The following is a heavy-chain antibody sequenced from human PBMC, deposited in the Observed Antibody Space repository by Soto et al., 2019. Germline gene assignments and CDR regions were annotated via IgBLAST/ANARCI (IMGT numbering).Heavy chain of an antibody. D-gene: IGHD3-3*01. CDR3: ARVTQVLRFLEWLLYFDY. J-gene: IGHJ4*02. Sequence: QVQLQESGPGLVKPSQTLSLTCTVSGGSISSGDYYWSWIRQPPGKGLEGIGYIYYSGSTYYNPSLKRRVTISVDTSKNQFSLKLSSVTAADTAVYYCARVTQVLRFLEWLLYFDYWGQGTLVTVSS. CDR2: IYYSGST. CDR1: GGSISSGDYY. V-gene: IGHV4-30-4*01.